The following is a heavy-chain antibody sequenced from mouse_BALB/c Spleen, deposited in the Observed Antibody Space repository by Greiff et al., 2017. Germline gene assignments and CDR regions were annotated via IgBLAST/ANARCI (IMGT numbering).Heavy chain of an antibody. CDR3: ARDRVYYYGSSWYFDV. J-gene: IGHJ1*01. D-gene: IGHD1-1*01. CDR1: GFTFTDYY. Sequence: EVKLMESGGGLVQPGGSLRLSCATSGFTFTDYYMSWVRQPPGKALEWLGFIRNKANGYTTEYSASVKGRFTISRDNSQSILYLQMNTLRAEDSATYYCARDRVYYYGSSWYFDVWGAGTTVTVSS. V-gene: IGHV7-3*02. CDR2: IRNKANGYTT.